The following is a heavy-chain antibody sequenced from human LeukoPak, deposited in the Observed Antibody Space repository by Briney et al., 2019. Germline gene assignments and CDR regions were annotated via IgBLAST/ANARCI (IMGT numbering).Heavy chain of an antibody. J-gene: IGHJ3*02. Sequence: GGSLRLSCAASGFTFSSYAMSWVRQAPGKGLEWVSAISGSGGSTYYADSVKGRFTISRDNSKNTLYLQMNSLGAEDTAVYYFAGLLQSNSFYILGQGTKVTGSS. CDR2: ISGSGGST. V-gene: IGHV3-23*01. CDR1: GFTFSSYA. D-gene: IGHD5-24*01. CDR3: AGLLQSNSFYI.